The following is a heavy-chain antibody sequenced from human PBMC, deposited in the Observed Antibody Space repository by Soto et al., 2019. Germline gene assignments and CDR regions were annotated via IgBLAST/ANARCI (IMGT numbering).Heavy chain of an antibody. CDR1: GGSIISGGYS. J-gene: IGHJ4*02. CDR3: ARGPPFH. Sequence: TLSLTCAVSGGSIISGGYSWSWIRQPPGKGLEWIGYIYHSGSTYYNPSLKSRVTISVDKSKNQFSLKLSSVTAADTAVYYCARGPPFHWGQGTLVTVS. CDR2: IYHSGST. D-gene: IGHD3-16*01. V-gene: IGHV4-30-2*01.